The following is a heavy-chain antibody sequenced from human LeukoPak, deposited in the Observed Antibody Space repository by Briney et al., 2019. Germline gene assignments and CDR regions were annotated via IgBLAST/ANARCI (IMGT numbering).Heavy chain of an antibody. Sequence: ASVKVSCKASGYTFTHYAVHWVRQAPGQRFEWMGWIHAGNGNTKYSQNFQDRVTITRDTSASTAYMELTSLRLEDTAVYYCARRTGATGIDFWGQGTLVTVSS. CDR2: IHAGNGNT. D-gene: IGHD6-13*01. CDR1: GYTFTHYA. V-gene: IGHV1-3*01. CDR3: ARRTGATGIDF. J-gene: IGHJ4*02.